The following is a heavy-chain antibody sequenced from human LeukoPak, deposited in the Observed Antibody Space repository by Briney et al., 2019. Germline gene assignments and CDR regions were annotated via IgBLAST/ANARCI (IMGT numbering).Heavy chain of an antibody. J-gene: IGHJ4*02. Sequence: GASVKVSCKASGGTFSSYAISWVRQAPGQGLEWMGWMNPNSGNTGYAQKFQGRVTMTRNTSISTAYMELSSLRSEDTAVYYCARASSGYDSGYWGQGTLVTVSS. CDR2: MNPNSGNT. V-gene: IGHV1-8*02. CDR3: ARASSGYDSGY. D-gene: IGHD5-12*01. CDR1: GGTFSSYA.